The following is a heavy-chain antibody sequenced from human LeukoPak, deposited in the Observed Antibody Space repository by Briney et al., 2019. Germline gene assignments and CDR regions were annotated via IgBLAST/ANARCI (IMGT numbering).Heavy chain of an antibody. Sequence: SETLSPTCTVSGGSISSYYWSWIRQPPEKGLEWIGYIYYSGSTNYNPSLKSRVTISIDTSKNQFSLKLSSVTAADTAVYYCARVGRYYYDSSGYYRKGWFDPWGQGTRVTVSS. V-gene: IGHV4-59*01. D-gene: IGHD3-22*01. CDR1: GGSISSYY. CDR2: IYYSGST. CDR3: ARVGRYYYDSSGYYRKGWFDP. J-gene: IGHJ5*02.